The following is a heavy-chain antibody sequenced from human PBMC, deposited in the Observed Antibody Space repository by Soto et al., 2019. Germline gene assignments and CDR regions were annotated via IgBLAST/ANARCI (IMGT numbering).Heavy chain of an antibody. CDR1: GYSFTSYW. Sequence: PGESLKISCKGSGYSFTSYWIGWVRQMPGKGLEWMGIIYPGDSDTRYSPSFQGQVTISADKSISTAYLQWSSLKASDTAMYYCARLSGNYYYHYGMDVWRHGTPVTVSS. D-gene: IGHD1-26*01. V-gene: IGHV5-51*01. CDR3: ARLSGNYYYHYGMDV. CDR2: IYPGDSDT. J-gene: IGHJ6*02.